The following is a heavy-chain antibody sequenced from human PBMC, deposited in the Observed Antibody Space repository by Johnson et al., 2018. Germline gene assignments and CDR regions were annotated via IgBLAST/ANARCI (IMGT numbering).Heavy chain of an antibody. CDR3: ARVTGYAGYYYDGMDV. J-gene: IGHJ6*02. Sequence: VQLVESGGGLVKPGGSLRLSCVASGFTFSNYSMNWVRQAPGKGLEWVSSISYSSSFIYYADSLKGRFTISRDNAKNSLYLQMNSLRAEDTAVYYCARVTGYAGYYYDGMDVWGQGTTVTVSS. D-gene: IGHD2-8*01. V-gene: IGHV3-21*01. CDR1: GFTFSNYS. CDR2: ISYSSSFI.